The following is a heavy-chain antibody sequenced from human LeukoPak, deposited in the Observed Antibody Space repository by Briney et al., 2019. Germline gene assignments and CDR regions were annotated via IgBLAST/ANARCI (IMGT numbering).Heavy chain of an antibody. D-gene: IGHD1-26*01. CDR3: AREVGRHFDY. J-gene: IGHJ4*02. CDR1: GGSISSGGYS. CDR2: IYHSGST. Sequence: SSQTLSLTCAVSGGSISSGGYSWSWIRQPPGKGLECIGYIYHSGSTYYNPSLKSRVTISVDRSKNQFSLKLSSVTAADTAVYYCAREVGRHFDYWGQGTLVTVSS. V-gene: IGHV4-30-2*01.